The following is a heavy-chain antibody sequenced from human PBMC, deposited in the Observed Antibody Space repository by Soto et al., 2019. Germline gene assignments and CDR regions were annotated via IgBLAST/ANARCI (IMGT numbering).Heavy chain of an antibody. CDR2: ISSSSSYI. CDR1: GFTFSSYS. V-gene: IGHV3-21*01. Sequence: GSLRLSCAASGFTFSSYSMNWVRQAPGKGLEWVSSISSSSSYIYYADSVKGRFTISRDNAKNSLYLQMNSLRAEDTAVYYCASYGVAFDYYYYMDVWGKGTTVTVSS. D-gene: IGHD3-3*01. CDR3: ASYGVAFDYYYYMDV. J-gene: IGHJ6*03.